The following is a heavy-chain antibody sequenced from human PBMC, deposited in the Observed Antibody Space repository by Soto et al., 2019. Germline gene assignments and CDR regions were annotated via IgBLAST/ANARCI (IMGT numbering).Heavy chain of an antibody. J-gene: IGHJ6*02. CDR2: ISSSGSTI. CDR3: ARVRGSYYYYYGMDV. CDR1: GFTFSSYE. V-gene: IGHV3-48*03. Sequence: GGSLRLSCAASGFTFSSYEMNWVRQAPGKGLEWASYISSSGSTIYYADSVKGRFTISRDNAKTSLYLQMNSQRAEDTAVYYCARVRGSYYYYYGMDVWGQGTTVTASS. D-gene: IGHD1-1*01.